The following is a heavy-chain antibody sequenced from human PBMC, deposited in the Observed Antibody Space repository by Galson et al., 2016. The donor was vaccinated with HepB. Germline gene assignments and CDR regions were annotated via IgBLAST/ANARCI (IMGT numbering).Heavy chain of an antibody. D-gene: IGHD3-9*01. CDR2: ISGSGGST. V-gene: IGHV3-23*01. CDR3: ARYYDILTGYSNYGMDV. CDR1: GFTFSSYA. Sequence: SLRLSCAASGFTFSSYAMSWVRQAPGKGLEWVSAISGSGGSTYYADSMKGRFTISRDNSKNTLYLQMNSLRAEDTAVYYCARYYDILTGYSNYGMDVWGQGTTVTVSS. J-gene: IGHJ6*02.